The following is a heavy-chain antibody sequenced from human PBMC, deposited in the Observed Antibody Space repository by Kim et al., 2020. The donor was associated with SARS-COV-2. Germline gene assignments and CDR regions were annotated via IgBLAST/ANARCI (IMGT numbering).Heavy chain of an antibody. J-gene: IGHJ6*03. CDR1: GYTFTSYG. CDR3: ARDRRITKFGVVTHGYYYYYRDV. D-gene: IGHD3-3*01. CDR2: ISAYHGNT. Sequence: ASVKVSCKASGYTFTSYGISWVRQAPGQGLEWMGWISAYHGNTNYAQKLQGRVTMTTDTTTSTAYMELRSLRSDDTAVYYCARDRRITKFGVVTHGYYYYYRDVWGQGTPVTVSS. V-gene: IGHV1-18*01.